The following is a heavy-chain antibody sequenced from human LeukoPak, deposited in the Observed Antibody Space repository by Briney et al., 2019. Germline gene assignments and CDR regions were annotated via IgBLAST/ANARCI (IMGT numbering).Heavy chain of an antibody. CDR2: IIPIFGTA. Sequence: SVNVSCKASGGTFSSYAISWVRQAPGQGLEWMGGIIPIFGTANYAQKFQGRVTITADESTSTAYMELSSLRSEDTAVYYCARGRVGAGGYYYYGMDVWGQGTTVTVSS. V-gene: IGHV1-69*13. CDR3: ARGRVGAGGYYYYGMDV. J-gene: IGHJ6*02. D-gene: IGHD1-26*01. CDR1: GGTFSSYA.